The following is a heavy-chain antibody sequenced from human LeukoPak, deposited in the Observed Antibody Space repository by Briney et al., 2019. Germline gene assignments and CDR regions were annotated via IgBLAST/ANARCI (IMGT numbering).Heavy chain of an antibody. CDR1: GGSISSYY. Sequence: PWGTLSLTCTVSGGSISSYYWSWIRQPPGKGPEWIGYIYYSGSTNYNPSLKSRVTISVDTSKKQFSRKLSSVTAADTAVYYCARSLWEPDVWGQRTTVTVSS. V-gene: IGHV4-59*01. J-gene: IGHJ6*02. CDR2: IYYSGST. D-gene: IGHD1-26*01. CDR3: ARSLWEPDV.